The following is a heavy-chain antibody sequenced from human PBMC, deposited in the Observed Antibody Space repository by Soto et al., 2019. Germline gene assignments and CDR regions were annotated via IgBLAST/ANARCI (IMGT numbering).Heavy chain of an antibody. CDR1: GGSMYSSSYY. Sequence: PSETLSLTCTVSGGSMYSSSYYWGWIRQPPGKGLEWIGSIYNSGGTHYNPSLKSRVSISIDASRNHFSLKLSSVTAADTAVYTCAGTQASTIIDYWGQEPRVPFSS. CDR2: IYNSGGT. D-gene: IGHD3-22*01. V-gene: IGHV4-39*02. CDR3: AGTQASTIIDY. J-gene: IGHJ4*02.